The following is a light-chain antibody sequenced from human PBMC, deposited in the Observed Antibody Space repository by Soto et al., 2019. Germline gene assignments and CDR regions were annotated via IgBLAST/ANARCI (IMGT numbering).Light chain of an antibody. Sequence: DIQMTQSPSTLSASVGDSVTITCRASQAISSRLAWYQQKPGKAPKLLIYKTSTLEGGAPSRFSGSGSGTEFTLTISSLQPDGLASYYCEHYDTYSPFGGGTKVEIK. V-gene: IGKV1-5*03. CDR3: EHYDTYSP. CDR2: KTS. CDR1: QAISSR. J-gene: IGKJ4*02.